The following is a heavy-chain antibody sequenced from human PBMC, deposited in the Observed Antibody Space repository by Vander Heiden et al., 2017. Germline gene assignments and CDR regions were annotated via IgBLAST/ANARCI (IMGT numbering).Heavy chain of an antibody. J-gene: IGHJ6*02. CDR3: VKDGSSLGYFDYGMDV. CDR2: ISRNSNSI. V-gene: IGHV3-9*01. Sequence: EAQVVESGGGLVQPGRSLRLSCAASGLTFDDYAMHWVRQAPGTGLVWVSGISRNSNSIGHADSVKGRFTISRDNGKNSLYMQMNSLRAEDTALYYCVKDGSSLGYFDYGMDVWGQGTTVTVSS. D-gene: IGHD6-6*01. CDR1: GLTFDDYA.